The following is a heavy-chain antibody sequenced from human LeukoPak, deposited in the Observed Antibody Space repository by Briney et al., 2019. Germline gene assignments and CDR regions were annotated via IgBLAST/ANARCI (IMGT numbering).Heavy chain of an antibody. Sequence: PGGYLRFSCAAYGFTFSNDWMHWVRQAPGKGLVWVSRINTDGSTTTYADSVKGRFTISRDNAKNTLYLQMNSLRVEGTAVYYCARGRGGSYHYWGQGTLVTVSS. CDR3: ARGRGGSYHY. V-gene: IGHV3-74*01. CDR2: INTDGSTT. CDR1: GFTFSNDW. J-gene: IGHJ4*02. D-gene: IGHD1-26*01.